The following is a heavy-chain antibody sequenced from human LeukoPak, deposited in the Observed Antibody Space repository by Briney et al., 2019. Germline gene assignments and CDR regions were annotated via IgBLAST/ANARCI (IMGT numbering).Heavy chain of an antibody. Sequence: GGPLNIPCQCLGYRFTSYWIGWVGQIPGKGLEWMGIIYPSDSDPRNSPSCQGQVPTSADKPLSTASLQWRSLTASAPPMYNCARWGRDGTGYYGPLYSDWGGQGTLVTV. D-gene: IGHD3-22*01. CDR1: GYRFTSYW. CDR3: ARWGRDGTGYYGPLYSDW. J-gene: IGHJ1*01. V-gene: IGHV5-51*04. CDR2: IYPSDSDP.